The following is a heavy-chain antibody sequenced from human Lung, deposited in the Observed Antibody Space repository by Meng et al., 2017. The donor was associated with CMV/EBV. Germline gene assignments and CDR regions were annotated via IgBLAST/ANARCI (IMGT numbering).Heavy chain of an antibody. V-gene: IGHV5-51*01. D-gene: IGHD3-10*01. CDR3: VRRDYCGTESGD. CDR1: GNRFSNYW. CDR2: IYPGDSDA. J-gene: IGHJ4*02. Sequence: GEXXKISCQGSGNRFSNYWIGWVRQVPGKGLDWMAIIYPGDSDAVHTPSFQGRVTISADKSIRTAYLQRSSLRASDTAMYYCVRRDYCGTESGDWGQGTMVTVSS.